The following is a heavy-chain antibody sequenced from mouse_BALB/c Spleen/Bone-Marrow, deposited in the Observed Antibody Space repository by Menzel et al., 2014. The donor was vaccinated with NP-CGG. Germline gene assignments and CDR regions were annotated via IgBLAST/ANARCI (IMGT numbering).Heavy chain of an antibody. D-gene: IGHD1-2*01. Sequence: EVQLQQSGAELVRSGASVKLSCTASGFNIKDYYMHWVKQRPEQGLEWIGWIDPENGDTEYALKFQGKATMTADTSSNTAYLQLSSLTSEDTAVYYCNAQNYGYGAWFAYWGQGTLVTVSA. V-gene: IGHV14-4*02. CDR3: NAQNYGYGAWFAY. J-gene: IGHJ3*01. CDR2: IDPENGDT. CDR1: GFNIKDYY.